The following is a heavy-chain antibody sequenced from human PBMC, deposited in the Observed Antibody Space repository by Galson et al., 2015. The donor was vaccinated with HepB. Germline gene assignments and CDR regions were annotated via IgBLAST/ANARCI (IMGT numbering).Heavy chain of an antibody. J-gene: IGHJ4*02. Sequence: TLSLTCVVSGGSISSANWWSWVRQPPGKGLEWIGEVYLGGRTHYNPSLNSRVTMSIDTSNNQFSLMLTSVTAADTAMYYCARHMSMPGTSGFDSWGQGTLVTVSS. CDR3: ARHMSMPGTSGFDS. D-gene: IGHD1-1*01. V-gene: IGHV4/OR15-8*02. CDR2: VYLGGRT. CDR1: GGSISSANW.